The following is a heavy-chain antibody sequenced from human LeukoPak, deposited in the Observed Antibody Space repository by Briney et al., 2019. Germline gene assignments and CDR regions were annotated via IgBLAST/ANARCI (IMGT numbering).Heavy chain of an antibody. CDR2: VYHSGST. CDR3: ARSNDYGDYNWFDP. CDR1: GYSISSGYY. J-gene: IGHJ5*02. V-gene: IGHV4-38-2*01. D-gene: IGHD4-17*01. Sequence: SETLSHTCAVSGYSISSGYYWGWIRQPPGKGLEWIGSVYHSGSTYYNPSLKSRVTISVDTSKNQFSLKLSSVTAADTAVYYCARSNDYGDYNWFDPWGQGTLVTVSS.